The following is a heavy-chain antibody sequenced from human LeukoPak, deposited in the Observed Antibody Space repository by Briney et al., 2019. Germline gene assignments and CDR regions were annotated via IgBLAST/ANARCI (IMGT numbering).Heavy chain of an antibody. V-gene: IGHV4-34*01. CDR1: GGSFSGYY. CDR2: INHSGST. CDR3: ASTTVTYYFDY. Sequence: SETLSLTCAVYGGSFSGYYWGWIRQPPGKGLEWIGEINHSGSTNYNPSLKSRVTISVDTSKSQFSLKLSSVTAADTAVYYCASTTVTYYFDYWGQGTLVTVSS. J-gene: IGHJ4*02. D-gene: IGHD4-17*01.